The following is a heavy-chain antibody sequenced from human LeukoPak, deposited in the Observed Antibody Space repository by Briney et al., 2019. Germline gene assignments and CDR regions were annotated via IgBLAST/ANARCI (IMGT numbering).Heavy chain of an antibody. CDR1: GGTFSSCA. CDR3: ARDREYSSSPIDY. J-gene: IGHJ4*02. CDR2: IIPILGIA. V-gene: IGHV1-69*04. Sequence: GASVKVSCKASGGTFSSCAISWVRQAPGQGLEWMGRIIPILGIANYAQKFQGRVTITADKSTSTAYMELSSLRSEDTAVYYCARDREYSSSPIDYWGQGTLVTVSS. D-gene: IGHD6-13*01.